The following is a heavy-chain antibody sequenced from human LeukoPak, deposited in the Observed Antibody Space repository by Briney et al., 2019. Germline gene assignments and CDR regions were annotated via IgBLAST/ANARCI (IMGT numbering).Heavy chain of an antibody. CDR1: GFTFGSCW. CDR3: ARDGRPLDY. J-gene: IGHJ4*02. V-gene: IGHV3-7*03. Sequence: PGGSLRLSCAASGFTFGSCWMNWVRQTPGKGLEWVANINQDGGEKYYVDSVKGRFTISRDNAKNSLYLQMNNLRVEDTAVYYCARDGRPLDYWGQGTLVTVSS. CDR2: INQDGGEK.